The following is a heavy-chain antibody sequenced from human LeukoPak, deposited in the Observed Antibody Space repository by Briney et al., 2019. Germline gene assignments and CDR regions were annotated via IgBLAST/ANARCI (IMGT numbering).Heavy chain of an antibody. Sequence: PSETLSLTCAVYGGSFSGYYWSWIRQPPGKGLEWIGEINHSGSTNYNPSLKSRVTISVDTSKNQFSLKLSSVTAADTAVYYCARGAHRYYYGSGSSPDYWGQGTLVTVSS. V-gene: IGHV4-34*01. J-gene: IGHJ4*02. CDR2: INHSGST. D-gene: IGHD3-10*01. CDR1: GGSFSGYY. CDR3: ARGAHRYYYGSGSSPDY.